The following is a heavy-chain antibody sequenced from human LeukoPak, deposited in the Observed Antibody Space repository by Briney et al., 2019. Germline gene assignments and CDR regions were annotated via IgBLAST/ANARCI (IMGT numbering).Heavy chain of an antibody. D-gene: IGHD3-10*01. CDR3: AKDSTVRGVIDY. CDR2: LSGSGGST. CDR1: GFTFSSYA. J-gene: IGHJ4*02. Sequence: PGGSLRLSCAASGFTFSSYAMSWVRQAPGKGLEWVSALSGSGGSTYYADSVKGRFTISRDNSKNTLYLQMNSLSAEDTAVYYCAKDSTVRGVIDYWGQGTLVTVSS. V-gene: IGHV3-23*01.